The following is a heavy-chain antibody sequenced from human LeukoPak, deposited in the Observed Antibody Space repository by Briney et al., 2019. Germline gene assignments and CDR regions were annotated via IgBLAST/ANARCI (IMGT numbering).Heavy chain of an antibody. V-gene: IGHV4-34*01. Sequence: PSETLSLTCAVYGGSFSGYYWSWIRQPPGKGLERIGEINHSGSTNYNPSLKSRVTISVDTSKNQFSLKLSSVTAADTAVYYCARNSGWAYYFDYWGQGTLVTVSS. D-gene: IGHD6-19*01. CDR3: ARNSGWAYYFDY. CDR2: INHSGST. J-gene: IGHJ4*02. CDR1: GGSFSGYY.